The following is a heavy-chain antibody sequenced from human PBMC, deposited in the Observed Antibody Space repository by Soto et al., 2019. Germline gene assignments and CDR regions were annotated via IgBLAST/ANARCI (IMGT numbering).Heavy chain of an antibody. J-gene: IGHJ4*02. CDR3: ATRPNYYVSGVYYFDY. CDR1: GYTLTEFS. Sequence: QVQLVQPGAEVKKPGASVKVSCKVSGYTLTEFSMHWVRQAPGKGLEWMGGFDPEDGVTIYAHKFQGRVTMTEDTSTDTAYIELSSLRSEDTAVYYCATRPNYYVSGVYYFDYWGQGTLVTVSS. V-gene: IGHV1-24*01. D-gene: IGHD3-10*01. CDR2: FDPEDGVT.